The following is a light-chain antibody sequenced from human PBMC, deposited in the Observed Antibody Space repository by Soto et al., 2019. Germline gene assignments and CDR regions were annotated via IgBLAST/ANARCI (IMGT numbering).Light chain of an antibody. V-gene: IGKV3-20*01. CDR2: GAS. CDR1: QSVRINY. J-gene: IGKJ2*01. Sequence: EIVLTQSPGTLSLSPGERATLSCMASQSVRINYLAWYQQKPGQAPRLLIYGASSRATGIPDRFSGSGSGTDFTLTISRLEPEDFAVYYCQQYGSSPQTFGQGTKVDIK. CDR3: QQYGSSPQT.